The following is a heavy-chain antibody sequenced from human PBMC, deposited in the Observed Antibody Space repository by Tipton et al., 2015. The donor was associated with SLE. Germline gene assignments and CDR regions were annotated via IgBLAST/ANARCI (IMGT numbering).Heavy chain of an antibody. CDR2: IWYDGSNK. D-gene: IGHD3-16*01. CDR3: ARGRGGEFLDY. J-gene: IGHJ4*02. Sequence: SLRLSCAASGFTFSTSAMHWVRQAPGKGLEWVAVIWYDGSNKFYADSVKGRFTISRDNSKNTVSLQMNSLRVGETAVYFYARGRGGEFLDYWGQGTLVTVSS. CDR1: GFTFSTSA. V-gene: IGHV3-33*01.